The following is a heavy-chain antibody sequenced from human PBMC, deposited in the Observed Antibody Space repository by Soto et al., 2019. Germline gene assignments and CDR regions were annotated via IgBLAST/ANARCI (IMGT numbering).Heavy chain of an antibody. Sequence: QVQLVESGGGVVQPGRSLRLSCAASGFAFSNFGLHWVRQAPGKGLEWVGIIWYDGSRKYYADSLKGRVTISRDDSKNTLYLEMTSLRVEDTAMYYCARISPRGVNAVHVWGQGTMVTSSS. CDR2: IWYDGSRK. CDR1: GFAFSNFG. V-gene: IGHV3-33*01. CDR3: ARISPRGVNAVHV. J-gene: IGHJ3*01. D-gene: IGHD3-10*01.